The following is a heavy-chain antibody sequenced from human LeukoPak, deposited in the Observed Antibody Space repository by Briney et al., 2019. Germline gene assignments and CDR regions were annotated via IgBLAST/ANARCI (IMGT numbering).Heavy chain of an antibody. CDR1: GFTFSSYA. J-gene: IGHJ6*02. CDR2: ISYDGSNK. V-gene: IGHV3-30-3*01. Sequence: GGSLRLSCAASGFTFSSYAMHWVRQAPGKGLEWVAVISYDGSNKYYADSVKGRFTISRDNSKSTLYLQMNSLRAEDTAVYYCARDHQYGMDVWGQGTTVTVSS. CDR3: ARDHQYGMDV.